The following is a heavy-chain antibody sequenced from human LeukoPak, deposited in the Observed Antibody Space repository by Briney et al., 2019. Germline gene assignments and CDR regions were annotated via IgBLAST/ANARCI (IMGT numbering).Heavy chain of an antibody. D-gene: IGHD1-26*01. V-gene: IGHV3-33*01. CDR1: GFTFSNFG. CDR2: IHYDESYK. Sequence: GGSLRLSCAASGFTFSNFGMHWVRQAPGKGLEWVAGIHYDESYKYYAASVKGRFTISRDNAKKSLYLQMNSLRVEDTAVYYCARGSGNYYYSYLDYWGQGALVTVSS. J-gene: IGHJ4*02. CDR3: ARGSGNYYYSYLDY.